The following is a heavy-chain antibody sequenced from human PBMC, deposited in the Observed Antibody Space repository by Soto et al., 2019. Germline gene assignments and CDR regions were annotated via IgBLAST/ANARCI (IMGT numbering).Heavy chain of an antibody. J-gene: IGHJ4*02. CDR1: GFSLSTPGVG. CDR3: AHRRGGYNWDDAHFDC. V-gene: IGHV2-5*02. Sequence: QITLKESGPTLVKPTQTLILTCSFSGFSLSTPGVGVGWIRQPPGKALEWLGFAYWDGNNRYSPSHKSRLTNTKDTSGNQVVLTMHNMDPVDTATYFCAHRRGGYNWDDAHFDCWGQGTLVTVSS. D-gene: IGHD1-20*01. CDR2: AYWDGNN.